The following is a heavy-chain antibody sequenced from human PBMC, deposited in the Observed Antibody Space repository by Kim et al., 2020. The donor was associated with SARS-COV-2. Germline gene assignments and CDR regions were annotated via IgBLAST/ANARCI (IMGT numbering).Heavy chain of an antibody. CDR2: ISYDGSNK. J-gene: IGHJ4*02. V-gene: IGHV3-30*04. D-gene: IGHD5-18*01. Sequence: GGSLRLSCAASGFTFSSYAMHWVRQAPGKGLEWVAVISYDGSNKYYADSVKGRFTISRDNSKNTLYLQMNSLRAEDTAVYYCARDKYSYGPLIDYWGQGTLVTVSS. CDR3: ARDKYSYGPLIDY. CDR1: GFTFSSYA.